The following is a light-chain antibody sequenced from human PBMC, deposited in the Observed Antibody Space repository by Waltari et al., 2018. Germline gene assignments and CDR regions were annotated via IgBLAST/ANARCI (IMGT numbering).Light chain of an antibody. Sequence: EIVLTQTPATLSLSPGERATLSCRASQSVDAHLAWYQQKPGQAPRLLIYDASNRATGTPARLSGSGSGTDFTLTINSLEPEDFAVYYCQQRTNWPRLTFGGGTKVEIK. V-gene: IGKV3-11*01. CDR1: QSVDAH. J-gene: IGKJ4*01. CDR3: QQRTNWPRLT. CDR2: DAS.